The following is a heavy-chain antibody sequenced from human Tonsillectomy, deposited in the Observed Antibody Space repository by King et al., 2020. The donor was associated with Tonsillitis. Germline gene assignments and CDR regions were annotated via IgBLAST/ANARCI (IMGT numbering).Heavy chain of an antibody. CDR1: GGSISSSSYY. CDR3: ARRPHYGGKPFPFDY. D-gene: IGHD4-23*01. Sequence: QLQESGPGLVKPSETLSLTCTVSGGSISSSSYYWGWIRQPPGKGLEWIGSIYYSGSTYYNPSLKSRVTISVDTSKNQFSLKLSSVTAADTAVYYCARRPHYGGKPFPFDYWGKGTLVTVSS. V-gene: IGHV4-39*01. CDR2: IYYSGST. J-gene: IGHJ4*02.